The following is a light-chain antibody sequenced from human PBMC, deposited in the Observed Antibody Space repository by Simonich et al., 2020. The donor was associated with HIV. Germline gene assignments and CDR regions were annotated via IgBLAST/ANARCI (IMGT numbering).Light chain of an antibody. CDR1: QSVNSTF. CDR2: TSS. V-gene: IGKV3-20*01. J-gene: IGKJ4*01. Sequence: EIVLTQSPGTLSLSPGERATLSCRASQSVNSTFLAWYQQKPGQAPRPRIYTSSSRTTGIPGRFSGSGSGTDFTLTISRLEPEDFAVYYCQQYGSSPLTFGGGTKVEIK. CDR3: QQYGSSPLT.